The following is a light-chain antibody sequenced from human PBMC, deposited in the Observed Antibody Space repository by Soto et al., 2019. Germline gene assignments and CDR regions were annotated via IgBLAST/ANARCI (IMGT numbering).Light chain of an antibody. CDR2: QDN. CDR1: RLGDKF. J-gene: IGLJ2*01. CDR3: QAWDTSAVVV. V-gene: IGLV3-1*01. Sequence: SSELTQPPSVSVSPGQTATVTCSGDRLGDKFVSWYHQKAGQSPALVIYQDNKRPSGIPGRFSGSNSGTTATLTISGTQVIDEGDYFCQAWDTSAVVVFGGGTKLTVL.